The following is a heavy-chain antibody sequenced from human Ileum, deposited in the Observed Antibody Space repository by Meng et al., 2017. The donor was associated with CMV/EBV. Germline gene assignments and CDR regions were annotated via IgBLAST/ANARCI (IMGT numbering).Heavy chain of an antibody. CDR2: ISPDGSST. Sequence: SCAASGFTFSGYWMHWVRQAPGKGLVWFSRISPDGSSTYYADSVKGRLTISRDNANSVLFLQMNSLRSDDAAVYYCVRGGDGYGNFDYWGQGTLVTVSS. CDR3: VRGGDGYGNFDY. CDR1: GFTFSGYW. V-gene: IGHV3-74*01. J-gene: IGHJ4*02. D-gene: IGHD5-24*01.